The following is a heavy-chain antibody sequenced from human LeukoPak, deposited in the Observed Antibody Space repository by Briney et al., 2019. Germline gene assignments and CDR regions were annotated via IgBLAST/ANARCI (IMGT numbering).Heavy chain of an antibody. CDR1: GGSFIGYY. V-gene: IGHV4-34*01. J-gene: IGHJ4*02. CDR3: ARLISGPVLVRMYYFDY. D-gene: IGHD6-6*01. Sequence: LETLSLTCAVYGGSFIGYYWSWIRQPPGKGLEWIGEINHSGSTNYNPSLKSRVTISVDTSKDQFSLKLSSVTAADTAVYYCARLISGPVLVRMYYFDYWGQGTLVTVSP. CDR2: INHSGST.